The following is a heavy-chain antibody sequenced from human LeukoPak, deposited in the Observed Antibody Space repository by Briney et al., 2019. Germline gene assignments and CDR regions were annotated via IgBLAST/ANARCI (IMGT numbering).Heavy chain of an antibody. V-gene: IGHV4-59*01. CDR3: ARGAPTILETGYDY. D-gene: IGHD3-9*01. J-gene: IGHJ4*02. CDR1: GGSISSYY. Sequence: SETLSLTCTVSGGSISSYYWSWIRQPPGKGLEWIGYIYYSGSTNYNPSLKSRVTISVDTSKNQFSLKLSSVTAADTAVYYCARGAPTILETGYDYWGQGTLVTVSS. CDR2: IYYSGST.